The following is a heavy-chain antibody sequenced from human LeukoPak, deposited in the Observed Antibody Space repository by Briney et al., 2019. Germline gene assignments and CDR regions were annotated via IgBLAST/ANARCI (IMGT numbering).Heavy chain of an antibody. Sequence: PGGSLRLSCAASGFTFSSYGMHWVRQAPGKGLEWVAVISYDGSNKYYADSVKGRFTISRDNSKNTLYLQMNSLRAEDTAVYYCAKQFTMIVAFDYWGQGTLVTVSS. D-gene: IGHD3-22*01. V-gene: IGHV3-30*18. CDR3: AKQFTMIVAFDY. J-gene: IGHJ4*02. CDR2: ISYDGSNK. CDR1: GFTFSSYG.